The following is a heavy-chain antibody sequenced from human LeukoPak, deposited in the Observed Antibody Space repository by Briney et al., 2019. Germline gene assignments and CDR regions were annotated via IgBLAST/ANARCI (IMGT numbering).Heavy chain of an antibody. CDR1: GFTFSSYG. Sequence: GGSLRLSCAASGFTFSSYGMYWVRQAPDKGLEWVSAISGSDAGTYYADSVKGRFTISRDNSKNTLYLQMNRLRAEDTAVYYCAKGSRGSCSRTYCYPFDYWGQGTLVTVSS. V-gene: IGHV3-23*01. CDR2: ISGSDAGT. J-gene: IGHJ4*02. D-gene: IGHD2-2*01. CDR3: AKGSRGSCSRTYCYPFDY.